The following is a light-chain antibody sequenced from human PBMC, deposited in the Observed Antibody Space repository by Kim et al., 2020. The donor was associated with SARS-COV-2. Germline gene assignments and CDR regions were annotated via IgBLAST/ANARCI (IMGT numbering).Light chain of an antibody. CDR1: SIVRKS. V-gene: IGLV3-21*03. CDR3: QVWDSSSDHRVV. CDR2: EDS. Sequence: GKAAKVSCGGNSIVRKSVPWNRQKSGQAHVRVIYEDSDRPSGIPERFSGSNSGNTATLTISRVDAGDEADYYCQVWDSSSDHRVVFGGGTQLTVL. J-gene: IGLJ2*01.